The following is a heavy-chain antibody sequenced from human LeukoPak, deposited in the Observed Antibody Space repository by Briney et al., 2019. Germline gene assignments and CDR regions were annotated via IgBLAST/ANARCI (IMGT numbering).Heavy chain of an antibody. D-gene: IGHD3-22*01. Sequence: GSLRLSCAASGFTFSSYSMNWVRQAPGKGLEWVSSISSSSSYIYYADSVKGRFTISRDNAKNSLYLQMNSLRAEDTAVYYCARERAYYYDSSGQGAFDIWGQGTMVTVSS. CDR2: ISSSSSYI. J-gene: IGHJ3*02. V-gene: IGHV3-21*01. CDR3: ARERAYYYDSSGQGAFDI. CDR1: GFTFSSYS.